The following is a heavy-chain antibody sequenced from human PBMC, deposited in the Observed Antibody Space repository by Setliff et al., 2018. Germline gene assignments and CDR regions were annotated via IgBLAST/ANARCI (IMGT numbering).Heavy chain of an antibody. CDR2: IIHSGST. Sequence: ASETLSLTCAVYGGSFSGYYWSWIRQPPGKRLEWIGEIIHSGSTNYNPSLKSRVTISMDTSKNQFSLKLTSVTAADTAVYYCARRRDSYVDYWGQGTMVTVSS. CDR3: ARRRDSYVDY. D-gene: IGHD3-16*01. CDR1: GGSFSGYY. J-gene: IGHJ4*02. V-gene: IGHV4-34*12.